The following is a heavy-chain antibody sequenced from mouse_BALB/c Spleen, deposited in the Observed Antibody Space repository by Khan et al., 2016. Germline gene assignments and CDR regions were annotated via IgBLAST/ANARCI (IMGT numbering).Heavy chain of an antibody. D-gene: IGHD2-1*01. CDR1: GYTFSDYE. CDR2: IDPETGGT. V-gene: IGHV1-15*01. Sequence: QVQLQQSGAELVRPGASVTLSCKASGYTFSDYEMHWVKQTPVHGLQWIGSIDPETGGTAYNQKFKGQATLTAGRSSSTSYMEPRSLTSEDSAVYYCTRKGVFYGNYDFDSWGQGTTLTVSS. CDR3: TRKGVFYGNYDFDS. J-gene: IGHJ2*01.